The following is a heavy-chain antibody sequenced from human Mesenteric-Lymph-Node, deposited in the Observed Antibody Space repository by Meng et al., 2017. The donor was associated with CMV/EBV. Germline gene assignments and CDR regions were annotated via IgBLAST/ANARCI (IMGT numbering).Heavy chain of an antibody. D-gene: IGHD6-6*01. J-gene: IGHJ4*02. V-gene: IGHV3-30*18. CDR1: GFTFSSYW. CDR3: AKDPGIASRGPDY. CDR2: ISYDGSNK. Sequence: GGSLRLSCAASGFTFSSYWMSWVRQAPGKGLEWVAVISYDGSNKYYADSVKGRFTISRDNSKNTLYLQMNSLRAEDTAVYYCAKDPGIASRGPDYWGQGTLVTVSS.